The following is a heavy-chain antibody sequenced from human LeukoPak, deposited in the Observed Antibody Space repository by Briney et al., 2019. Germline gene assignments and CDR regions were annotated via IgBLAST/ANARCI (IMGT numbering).Heavy chain of an antibody. J-gene: IGHJ5*02. CDR1: GGSISSDDYY. V-gene: IGHV4-30-4*01. Sequence: SQTLSLTCTVSGGSISSDDYYWSWIRQPPGKGLEWIGSIYHSGSTYYNPSLKSRVTISVDTSKNQFSLKLSSVTAADTAVYYCARGVVVVGCWFDPWGQGTLVTVSS. CDR2: IYHSGST. CDR3: ARGVVVVGCWFDP. D-gene: IGHD2-15*01.